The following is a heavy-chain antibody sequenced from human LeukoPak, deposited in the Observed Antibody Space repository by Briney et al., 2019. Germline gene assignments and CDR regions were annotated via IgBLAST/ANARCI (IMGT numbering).Heavy chain of an antibody. V-gene: IGHV1-18*01. CDR1: GYTFTSYG. Sequence: ASVKVSCKASGYTFTSYGISWVRQAPGQGLEWMGWISAYNGNTNYAQKLQGRVTMTTDTSTSTAYKELRSLRSDDTAVYYCARSGRYSGSYSLDYWGQGTLVTVSS. J-gene: IGHJ4*02. D-gene: IGHD1-26*01. CDR3: ARSGRYSGSYSLDY. CDR2: ISAYNGNT.